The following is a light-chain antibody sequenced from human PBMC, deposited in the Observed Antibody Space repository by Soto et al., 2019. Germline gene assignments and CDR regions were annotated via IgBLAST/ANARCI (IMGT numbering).Light chain of an antibody. CDR1: SNDIGGYNY. CDR3: SSYSTATTPQWV. V-gene: IGLV2-14*01. Sequence: QSVLTQPASVSGSPGQSITIPCTGSSNDIGGYNYVSWYQQHPGRAPKLVIYKVSDRPSGVSTRFSASKSGNTASLTISGLQAEDEAADYCSSYSTATTPQWVFGGGTKLTVL. CDR2: KVS. J-gene: IGLJ3*02.